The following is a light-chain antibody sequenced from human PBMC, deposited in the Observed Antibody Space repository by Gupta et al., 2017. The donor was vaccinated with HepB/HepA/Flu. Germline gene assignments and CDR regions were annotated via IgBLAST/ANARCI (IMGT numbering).Light chain of an antibody. V-gene: IGKV1-5*03. CDR3: QQDNRLWT. CDR2: KAS. CDR1: QSISSW. Sequence: DIQMTQSPSTLSASVGDRVTITCRASQSISSWLAWYQQKPGKAPKLLIYKASSLESGVPSRFSGSGSGTEFTLTISSLQPDDFATYYFQQDNRLWTFGQGTKVEIK. J-gene: IGKJ1*01.